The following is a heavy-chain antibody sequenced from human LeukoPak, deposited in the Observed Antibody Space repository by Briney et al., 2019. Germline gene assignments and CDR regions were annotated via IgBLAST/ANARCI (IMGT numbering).Heavy chain of an antibody. Sequence: GESLRLSCAASGFTFNTYAKNWVRQAPGRGLEWVSAISGSGGITYYADSVKGRFTISRDNSKNTLYLQMNSLRAEDTAVYYCAKGTLYSRSSHFDSWGQGTLVTVSS. CDR1: GFTFNTYA. V-gene: IGHV3-23*01. D-gene: IGHD1-26*01. CDR3: AKGTLYSRSSHFDS. CDR2: ISGSGGIT. J-gene: IGHJ4*02.